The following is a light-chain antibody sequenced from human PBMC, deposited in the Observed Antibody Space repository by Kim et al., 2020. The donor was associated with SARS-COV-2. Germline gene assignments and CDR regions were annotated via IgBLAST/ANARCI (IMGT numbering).Light chain of an antibody. J-gene: IGLJ2*01. CDR2: KDS. Sequence: PGQTARITCSGDALPKQYAYWYQQKPGQAPVLVIYKDSERPSGIPERFSGSSSGTTVTLTISGVQAEDEADYYCQSADSSGTHVVFGGGTQLTVL. CDR1: ALPKQY. CDR3: QSADSSGTHVV. V-gene: IGLV3-25*03.